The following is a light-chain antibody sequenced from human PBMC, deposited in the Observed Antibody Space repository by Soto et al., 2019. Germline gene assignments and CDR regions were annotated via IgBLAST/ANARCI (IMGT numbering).Light chain of an antibody. CDR1: RSDVGSYHL. CDR3: CSYAGSDTLV. CDR2: AVT. J-gene: IGLJ2*01. V-gene: IGLV2-23*02. Sequence: QSVLTQPASVSGSPGQSITISCTGTRSDVGSYHLVSWYQQHPGKAPKLMIYAVTKRPSGVSDRFSGSKSGNTASLTISGLQDEDEADYHCCSYAGSDTLVFGGGTKLTVL.